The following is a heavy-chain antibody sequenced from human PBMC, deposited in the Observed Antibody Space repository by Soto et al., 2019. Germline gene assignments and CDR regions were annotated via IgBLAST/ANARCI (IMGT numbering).Heavy chain of an antibody. CDR2: ISYDGTNK. D-gene: IGHD7-27*01. V-gene: IGHV3-30*19. CDR1: GFTFSGYG. J-gene: IGHJ4*02. CDR3: ARDPKTSGGQHWAFNYFDS. Sequence: GGSLRLSCAASGFTFSGYGMHWVRQAPGKGPEWVALISYDGTNKFYADSVKGRFTISRDNSKSTLYLQVDSLRPEDAAVYYCARDPKTSGGQHWAFNYFDSWGQGTLVTVSS.